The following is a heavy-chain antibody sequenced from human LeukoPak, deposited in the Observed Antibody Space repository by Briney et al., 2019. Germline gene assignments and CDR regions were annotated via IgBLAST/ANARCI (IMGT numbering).Heavy chain of an antibody. V-gene: IGHV4-59*12. CDR3: ARIGNNYFDY. J-gene: IGHJ4*02. CDR1: GGSNRRYY. CDR2: IDYSGST. Sequence: PSETLSLTCMFSGGSNRRYYWRWIRQPAAKELEPIVYIDYSGSTNYNPSLKSRVTISVDKSKTQCSLKLTSMTAADTAVYYCARIGNNYFDYWGQGTLVTVSS.